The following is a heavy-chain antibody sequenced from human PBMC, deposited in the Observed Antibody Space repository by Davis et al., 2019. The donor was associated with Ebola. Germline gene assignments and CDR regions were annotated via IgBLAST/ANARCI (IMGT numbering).Heavy chain of an antibody. J-gene: IGHJ6*02. D-gene: IGHD3-22*01. CDR3: ARTYYYDSSGYYLYYYYGMDV. V-gene: IGHV4-59*01. Sequence: PSETLSLTCTVSGGSISSYYGSWMRQHPGKGLEWIGYIYYSGSTNYNPSLKSRVTISVDTSKNQFSLKLSSVTAADTAVYYCARTYYYDSSGYYLYYYYGMDVWGQGTTVTVSS. CDR1: GGSISSYY. CDR2: IYYSGST.